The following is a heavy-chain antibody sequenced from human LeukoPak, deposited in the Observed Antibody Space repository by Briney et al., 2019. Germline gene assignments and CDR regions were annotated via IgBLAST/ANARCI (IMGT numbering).Heavy chain of an antibody. V-gene: IGHV3-23*01. CDR2: ISGSGGST. D-gene: IGHD3-9*01. CDR3: AKGGGLRYFDWLLRHAFDI. Sequence: GGSLRLSCAASGFTFSSYAMSWVRQAPGKGLEWVPAISGSGGSTYYADSVKGRFTISRDNSKNTLYLQMNSLRAEDTAVYYCAKGGGLRYFDWLLRHAFDIWGQGTMVTVSS. CDR1: GFTFSSYA. J-gene: IGHJ3*02.